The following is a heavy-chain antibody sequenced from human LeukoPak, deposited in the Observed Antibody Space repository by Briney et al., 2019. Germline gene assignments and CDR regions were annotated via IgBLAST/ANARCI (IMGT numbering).Heavy chain of an antibody. Sequence: PSETLSLTCTVSGGSISSYYCSWIRQPPGKGLEWIGYIYYSGSTNYNPSLKSRVTISVDTSKNQFSLKLSSVTAADTAVYYCARGLGYCSSTSCLRGVYYYGMDVWGQGTTVTVSS. D-gene: IGHD2-2*01. J-gene: IGHJ6*02. CDR3: ARGLGYCSSTSCLRGVYYYGMDV. CDR2: IYYSGST. CDR1: GGSISSYY. V-gene: IGHV4-59*01.